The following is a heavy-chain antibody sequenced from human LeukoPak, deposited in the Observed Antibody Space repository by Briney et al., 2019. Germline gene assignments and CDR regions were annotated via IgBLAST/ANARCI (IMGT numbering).Heavy chain of an antibody. V-gene: IGHV2-5*02. CDR3: VYRPRYTGSYYPY. CDR1: GFSLSTRGVG. J-gene: IGHJ4*02. CDR2: IYWDDDK. D-gene: IGHD1-26*01. Sequence: SGPTLVKPTQTLTLTCTFSGFSLSTRGVGVAWIRQPPGRALEWLAVIYWDDDKRYSPSLKNRLTITEDTPKNQVVLTMTNMSPVDTATYYCVYRPRYTGSYYPYWGQGTLVTVSS.